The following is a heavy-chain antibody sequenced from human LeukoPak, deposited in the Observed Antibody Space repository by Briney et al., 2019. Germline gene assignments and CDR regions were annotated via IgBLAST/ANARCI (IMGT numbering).Heavy chain of an antibody. J-gene: IGHJ4*02. Sequence: ASVKVSCKASGYTFTSYAMNWVRQAPGQGLEWMGWINTNTGNPTYAQGFTGRFVFSLDTSVSTAYLQISSLKAEDTAVYYCARDGITMVRGVRRFDYWGQGTLVTVSS. D-gene: IGHD3-10*01. V-gene: IGHV7-4-1*02. CDR3: ARDGITMVRGVRRFDY. CDR2: INTNTGNP. CDR1: GYTFTSYA.